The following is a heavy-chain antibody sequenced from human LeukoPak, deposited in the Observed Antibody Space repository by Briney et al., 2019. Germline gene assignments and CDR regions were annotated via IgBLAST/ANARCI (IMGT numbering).Heavy chain of an antibody. V-gene: IGHV3-48*04. Sequence: AGGSLRLSCAASGFTFSSYSMNWVRQAPGKGLEWVSYISSSGSTIYYADSVKGRFTISRDNAKNSLYLQMNSLRAEDTAVYYCARAAVAGLTYYFDYWGQGTLVTVSS. CDR3: ARAAVAGLTYYFDY. D-gene: IGHD6-19*01. CDR1: GFTFSSYS. CDR2: ISSSGSTI. J-gene: IGHJ4*02.